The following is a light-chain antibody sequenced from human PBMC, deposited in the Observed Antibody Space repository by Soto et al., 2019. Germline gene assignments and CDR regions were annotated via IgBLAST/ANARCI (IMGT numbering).Light chain of an antibody. J-gene: IGKJ1*01. V-gene: IGKV1-39*01. Sequence: DIQMTQYPSSLSASVGDRVTIPCRASQSISSYLNWYQQKPGKAPKLLIYAASSLQSGVPSRFSSSGSGTDFTLTISSLQPEDFATYYCQQSYSTPPWTFGQGTKV. CDR1: QSISSY. CDR2: AAS. CDR3: QQSYSTPPWT.